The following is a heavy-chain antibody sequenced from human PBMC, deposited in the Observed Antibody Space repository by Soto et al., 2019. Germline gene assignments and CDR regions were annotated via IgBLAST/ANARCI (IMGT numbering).Heavy chain of an antibody. Sequence: SETLSLTCTVSGGSISSSSYYWGWIRQPPGKGLEWIGSIYYSGSTYYNPSLKSRVTISVDTSKNQFSLKLSSVTAADTAVYYCARQGSGWYGVGGPFDYWGQGTLVTVSS. CDR1: GGSISSSSYY. CDR3: ARQGSGWYGVGGPFDY. J-gene: IGHJ4*02. CDR2: IYYSGST. D-gene: IGHD6-19*01. V-gene: IGHV4-39*01.